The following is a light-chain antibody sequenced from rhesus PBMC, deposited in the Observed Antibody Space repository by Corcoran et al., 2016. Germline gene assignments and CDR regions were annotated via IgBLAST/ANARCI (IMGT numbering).Light chain of an antibody. CDR3: QQYYSSPLT. V-gene: IGKV4-1*01. Sequence: DIVMTQSPDSLAVSLGERVTINCKSSQSLLYSSNHKNYLARYQQKPGQALKLLIYWASTREFGVPNRVSGSGSGTDFTLTISGLQAEDVAVDYCQQYYSSPLTFGGGTKVEIK. J-gene: IGKJ4*01. CDR1: QSLLYSSNHKNY. CDR2: WAS.